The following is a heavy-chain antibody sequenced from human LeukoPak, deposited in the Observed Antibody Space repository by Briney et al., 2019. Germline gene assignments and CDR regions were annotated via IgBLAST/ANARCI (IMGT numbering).Heavy chain of an antibody. D-gene: IGHD2-15*01. CDR1: GGTFSSYA. CDR3: ARTHSCSGGSCYSPMDV. J-gene: IGHJ6*03. V-gene: IGHV1-69*13. CDR2: IIPIFGTA. Sequence: GASVKVSCKASGGTFSSYAISWVRQAPGQGLEWMGGIIPIFGTANYAQKFQGRVTIIADESTSTAYMELSSLRSEDTAVYYCARTHSCSGGSCYSPMDVWGKGTTVIISS.